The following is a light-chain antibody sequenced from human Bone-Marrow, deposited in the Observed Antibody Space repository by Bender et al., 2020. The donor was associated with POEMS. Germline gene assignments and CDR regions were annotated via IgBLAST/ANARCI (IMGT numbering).Light chain of an antibody. Sequence: QSALTQPPSASGSPGQSVTISCTGNNSDIGGYNYVSWYQHHPGKAPKLMIYEVFKRPSGVPDRFSGSKSGNTASLTISGLQADDESDYYCSSYVGSSNFIFGTGTKVTVL. CDR2: EVF. CDR3: SSYVGSSNFI. CDR1: NSDIGGYNY. V-gene: IGLV2-8*01. J-gene: IGLJ1*01.